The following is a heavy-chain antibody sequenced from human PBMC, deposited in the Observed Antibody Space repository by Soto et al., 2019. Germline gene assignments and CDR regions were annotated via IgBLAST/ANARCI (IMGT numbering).Heavy chain of an antibody. V-gene: IGHV4-61*01. CDR1: GGSVSSGSYY. J-gene: IGHJ4*02. CDR2: IYYSGST. CDR3: AGRDGGNSTFDY. D-gene: IGHD2-21*02. Sequence: PSETLSLTCTVSGGSVSSGSYYWSWIRQPPGKGLEWIGYIYYSGSTNYNPSLKSRVTISVDTSKNQFSLKLSSVTAADTAVYYCAGRDGGNSTFDYWGQGTLVTVSS.